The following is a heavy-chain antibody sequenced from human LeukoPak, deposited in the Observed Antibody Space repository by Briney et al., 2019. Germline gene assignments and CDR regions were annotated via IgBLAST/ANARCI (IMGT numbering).Heavy chain of an antibody. J-gene: IGHJ4*02. Sequence: QAGRSLRLSCAASGFTFSSYAMHWVRQAPGKGLEWVAVISYDGSNKYYADSVKGRFTISRDNSKNTLYLQMNSLRAEDTAVYYCARDLDELPGFDYWGQGTLVTVSS. CDR1: GFTFSSYA. V-gene: IGHV3-30*04. CDR3: ARDLDELPGFDY. D-gene: IGHD1-26*01. CDR2: ISYDGSNK.